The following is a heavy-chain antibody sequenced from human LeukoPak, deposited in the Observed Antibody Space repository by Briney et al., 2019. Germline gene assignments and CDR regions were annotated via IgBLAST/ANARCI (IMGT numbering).Heavy chain of an antibody. V-gene: IGHV1-2*02. Sequence: ASVKVSCKASGYTFTGNYIHWVRQAPGQGLEWMGWINPSSGGTKFAQSFQGRVSMTRDTSITTAYMDLSRLTSDDTAVYYCARGDRSSSILEDAFDLWGPGTMVSVSS. CDR3: ARGDRSSSILEDAFDL. J-gene: IGHJ3*01. CDR1: GYTFTGNY. D-gene: IGHD6-6*01. CDR2: INPSSGGT.